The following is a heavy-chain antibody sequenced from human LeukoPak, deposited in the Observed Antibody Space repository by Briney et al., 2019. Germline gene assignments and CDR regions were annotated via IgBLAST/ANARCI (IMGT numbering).Heavy chain of an antibody. D-gene: IGHD3-10*01. CDR3: ARARTDGSGNYPFDY. CDR1: GGSIRRNY. Sequence: SETLSLTCTVSGGSIRRNYWNWVRQPPEKGLEWIGYIFYTGSTTYNPSLKSRVTISVDTSKNQFSLTLSSVTAADTAVYFCARARTDGSGNYPFDYWGPGTLVTVSS. J-gene: IGHJ4*02. V-gene: IGHV4-59*01. CDR2: IFYTGST.